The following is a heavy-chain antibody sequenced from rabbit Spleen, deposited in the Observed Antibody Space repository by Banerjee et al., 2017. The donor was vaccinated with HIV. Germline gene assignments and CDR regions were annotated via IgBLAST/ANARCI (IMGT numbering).Heavy chain of an antibody. D-gene: IGHD8-1*01. CDR2: IAGSSSGFT. CDR3: ARDTGSSFSSYGMDL. Sequence: QSLEESGGGLVKPGTSLTLTCKASGFSFSSSDYICWVRQAPGKGLEWISCIAGSSSGFTYSATWATGRFTISKTSSTTVTLQMTRLTVADTATYFCARDTGSSFSSYGMDLWGPGTLVTVS. V-gene: IGHV1S40*01. J-gene: IGHJ6*01. CDR1: GFSFSSSDY.